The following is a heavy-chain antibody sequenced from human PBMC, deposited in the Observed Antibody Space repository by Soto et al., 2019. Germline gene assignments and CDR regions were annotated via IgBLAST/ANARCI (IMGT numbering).Heavy chain of an antibody. V-gene: IGHV3-49*03. CDR1: GFRFGDYG. D-gene: IGHD3-3*01. Sequence: GGSLRLSCATSGFRFGDYGMSWFRQAPGKGLEWVGFISTEPHGAATQYAASVKGRFTITRDDSKRIVDLQMSSLKTEDTAIYYCSSKVTLSGVVLPTHWFDSWGQGALVTVSS. CDR3: SSKVTLSGVVLPTHWFDS. J-gene: IGHJ5*01. CDR2: ISTEPHGAAT.